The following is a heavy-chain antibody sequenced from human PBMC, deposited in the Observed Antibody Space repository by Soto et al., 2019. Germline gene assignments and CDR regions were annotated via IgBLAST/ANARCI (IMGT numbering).Heavy chain of an antibody. V-gene: IGHV1-18*01. Sequence: QVQLVQSGAEVKKPGASVKVSCKASGYTFTSYGISWVRQAPGQGLEWMGWISAYNGNTNYAQQLQGRVTMTTDTSTSTAYMELRSLRSDDTAVYYCASDSPLVIFGIAAAGNPFDYWGQGTLVTVSS. CDR2: ISAYNGNT. D-gene: IGHD6-13*01. J-gene: IGHJ4*02. CDR1: GYTFTSYG. CDR3: ASDSPLVIFGIAAAGNPFDY.